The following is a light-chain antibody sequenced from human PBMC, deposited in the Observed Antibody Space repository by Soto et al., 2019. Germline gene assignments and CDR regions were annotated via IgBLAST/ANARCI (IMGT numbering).Light chain of an antibody. CDR2: DVS. CDR3: SSYTSSTTNV. Sequence: QSALTQPASVSGSPGQSITISCTGTSSDVGGYNYVSWYQQHPGKAPKLLINDVSNRPSLISDRFSGSKSGNTASLTISGLQAEDEADYYCSSYTSSTTNVFGTGT. V-gene: IGLV2-14*03. J-gene: IGLJ1*01. CDR1: SSDVGGYNY.